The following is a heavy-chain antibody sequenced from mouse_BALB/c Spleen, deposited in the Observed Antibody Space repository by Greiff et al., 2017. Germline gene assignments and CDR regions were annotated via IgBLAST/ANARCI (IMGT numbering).Heavy chain of an antibody. V-gene: IGHV1-69*02. CDR2: IDPSDSYT. J-gene: IGHJ2*01. Sequence: QVQLQQPGAELVKPGASVKLSCKASGYTFTSYWMHWVKQRPGQGLEWIGEIDPSDSYTNYNQKFKGKATLTVDKSSSTAYMQLSSLTSEDSAVYYCARGETVEDYWGQGTTLTVSS. CDR1: GYTFTSYW. CDR3: ARGETVEDY. D-gene: IGHD1-1*01.